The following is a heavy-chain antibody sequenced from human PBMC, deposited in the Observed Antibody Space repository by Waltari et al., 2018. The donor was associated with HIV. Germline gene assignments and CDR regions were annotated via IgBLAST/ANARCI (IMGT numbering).Heavy chain of an antibody. CDR1: NFSVTGKH. Sequence: AESGGRLIQPGGSLGLSCTASNFSVTGKHVTWIRQAPGGFLEWFAVIYPDDTTHYADAVSGRFTISRAKSRTTVLLLMNGLFVDDTATYFCATGVRYYGPWGQGTRVTVSS. V-gene: IGHV3-53*01. CDR2: IYPDDTT. CDR3: ATGVRYYGP. D-gene: IGHD3-10*01. J-gene: IGHJ5*02.